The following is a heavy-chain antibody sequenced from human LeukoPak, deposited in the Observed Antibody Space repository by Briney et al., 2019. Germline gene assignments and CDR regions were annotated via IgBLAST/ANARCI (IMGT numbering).Heavy chain of an antibody. J-gene: IGHJ4*02. V-gene: IGHV4-59*01. CDR1: GGSISSYY. CDR3: ARENGRWELPSYFDY. Sequence: PSETLSLTCTVSGGSISSYYWGWIRQPPGKGLEWIGYIYYSGSTNYNPSLKSRVTISVDTSKNRFSLKLSSVTAADTAVYYCARENGRWELPSYFDYWGQGTLVTVSS. CDR2: IYYSGST. D-gene: IGHD1-26*01.